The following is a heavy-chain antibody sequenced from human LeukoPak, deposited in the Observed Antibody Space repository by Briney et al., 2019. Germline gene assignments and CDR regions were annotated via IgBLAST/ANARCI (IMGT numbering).Heavy chain of an antibody. J-gene: IGHJ5*02. CDR1: GASMSNYH. D-gene: IGHD1-1*01. CDR2: VYNSGST. V-gene: IGHV4-59*01. CDR3: ARGTGGYRFDP. Sequence: PSETLSLTCAVSGASMSNYHWSWIQQPPGRGLEYIGYVYNSGSTFYNPSLKSRVTISAGTSRKQFSLKLTSVTATDTAVYYCARGTGGYRFDPWGQGILVTVSS.